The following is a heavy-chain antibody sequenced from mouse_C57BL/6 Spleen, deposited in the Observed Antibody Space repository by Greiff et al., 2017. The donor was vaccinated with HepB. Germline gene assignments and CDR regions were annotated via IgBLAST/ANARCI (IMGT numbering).Heavy chain of an antibody. Sequence: EVKLQESGGGLVKPGGSLKLSCAASGFTFSSYAMSWVRQTPEKRLEWVATISDGGSYTYYPDNVKGRFTISRDNAKNNLYLQMSHLKSEDTAMYYCARGDTTGFDYWGQGTTLTVSS. D-gene: IGHD1-1*01. J-gene: IGHJ2*01. CDR1: GFTFSSYA. CDR2: ISDGGSYT. V-gene: IGHV5-4*03. CDR3: ARGDTTGFDY.